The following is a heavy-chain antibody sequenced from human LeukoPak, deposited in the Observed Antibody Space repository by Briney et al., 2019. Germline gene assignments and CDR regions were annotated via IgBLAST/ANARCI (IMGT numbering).Heavy chain of an antibody. J-gene: IGHJ4*02. V-gene: IGHV3-33*01. Sequence: GGSLRLSCAASGFTFSSYGMHWVRQAPGKGLEWVAVIWFDGGDKYYADSVKGRFTISRDNSKNTLYLQMNSLRAEDTAVYYCARDLKSAYSGHEIDYWGQGTLVTVSS. D-gene: IGHD5-12*01. CDR2: IWFDGGDK. CDR3: ARDLKSAYSGHEIDY. CDR1: GFTFSSYG.